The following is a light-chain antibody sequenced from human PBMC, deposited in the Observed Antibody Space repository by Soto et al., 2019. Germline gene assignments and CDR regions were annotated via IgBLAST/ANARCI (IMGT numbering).Light chain of an antibody. V-gene: IGKV3-11*01. Sequence: EIVLTQSPATLSLSPGERATLSCRASQSVNSHLAWYQQKCGQAPRLLIYDTSNRATGSPDRFSGSGSGTDFTLTISSLEPEDFAVYYCQQRSSWPTFGQGTRLEIK. CDR1: QSVNSH. CDR3: QQRSSWPT. CDR2: DTS. J-gene: IGKJ2*01.